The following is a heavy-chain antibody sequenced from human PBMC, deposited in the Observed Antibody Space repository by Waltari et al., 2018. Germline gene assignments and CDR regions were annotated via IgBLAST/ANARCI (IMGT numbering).Heavy chain of an antibody. D-gene: IGHD6-6*01. CDR1: GGTFSSYA. Sequence: QVQLVQSGAEVKKPGSSVKVSCKASGGTFSSYAISWVRQAPGQGLEWMEGKTLTLGKENNEQKFQGRVSITAEESTRTAYKELSSLRSEEKAVYYCAREDIAARHYYYGMDVWGQGTTVTVSS. V-gene: IGHV1-69*01. J-gene: IGHJ6*02. CDR3: AREDIAARHYYYGMDV. CDR2: KTLTLGKE.